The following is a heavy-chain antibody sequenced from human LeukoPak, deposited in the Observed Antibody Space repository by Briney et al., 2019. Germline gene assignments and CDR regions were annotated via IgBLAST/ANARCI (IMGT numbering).Heavy chain of an antibody. Sequence: QPGGSLRLSCAASGFTFSSYEMNWVRQAPGKGLEWVSYISSSGSTIYYADSVKGRFTISRDNAKNTLYLQMNSLRAEDTAVYYCARVSGYRTLSFDYWGQGTLVTVSS. CDR2: ISSSGSTI. J-gene: IGHJ4*02. CDR3: ARVSGYRTLSFDY. D-gene: IGHD6-25*01. CDR1: GFTFSSYE. V-gene: IGHV3-48*03.